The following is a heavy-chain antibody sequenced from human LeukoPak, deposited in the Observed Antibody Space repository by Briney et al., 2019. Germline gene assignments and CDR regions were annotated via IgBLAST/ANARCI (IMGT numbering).Heavy chain of an antibody. CDR1: GFTFNKYP. J-gene: IGHJ5*02. Sequence: GGSLRLSCAVSGFTFNKYPMNWVRQAPGKGLEWISTLSYSGATHYADSVRGRFTISRDNSKNTVYLQMNSLRTEDTAIYYCARDRYDIPWGQGTLVTVSS. D-gene: IGHD3-9*01. CDR3: ARDRYDIP. CDR2: LSYSGAT. V-gene: IGHV3-23*01.